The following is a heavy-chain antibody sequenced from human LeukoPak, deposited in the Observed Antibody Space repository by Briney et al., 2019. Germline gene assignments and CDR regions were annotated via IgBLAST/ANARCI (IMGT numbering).Heavy chain of an antibody. CDR3: TTDVLSFSGSPDAF. D-gene: IGHD1-26*01. V-gene: IGHV3-15*01. J-gene: IGHJ3*01. CDR1: GFTFSNAW. Sequence: GGSLRLSCAASGFTFSNAWMSWVRQAPGKGLEWVGRIKSKTDGGTTDYAAPVKGRFTISRDDSKNTLYLQMNSLKTQDTAVYYCTTDVLSFSGSPDAFWGQGTVVTVSS. CDR2: IKSKTDGGTT.